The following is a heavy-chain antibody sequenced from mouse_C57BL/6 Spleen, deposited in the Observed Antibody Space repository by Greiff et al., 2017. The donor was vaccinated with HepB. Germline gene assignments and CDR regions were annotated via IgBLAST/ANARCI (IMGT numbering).Heavy chain of an antibody. J-gene: IGHJ1*03. CDR3: ARAITTVVASYWYFDV. V-gene: IGHV14-3*01. Sequence: EVQLQESVAELVRPGASVKLSCTASGFNIKNTYMHWVKQRPEQGLEWIGRIDPANGNTKYAPKFQGKATITADTSSNTAYLQLSSLTSEDTAIYYCARAITTVVASYWYFDVWGTGTTVTVSS. CDR1: GFNIKNTY. CDR2: IDPANGNT. D-gene: IGHD1-1*01.